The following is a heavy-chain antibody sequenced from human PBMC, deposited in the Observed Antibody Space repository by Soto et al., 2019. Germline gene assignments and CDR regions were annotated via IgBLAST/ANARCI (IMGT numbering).Heavy chain of an antibody. Sequence: PGGSLRLSCSASGFTFRNYAMSWVRQAPGKWPEWVSTILGSGSNTYYPDSVKGRFTISRDNSRNTLDLQLHSLRAEDTAVYYCARYIVGPYYFDYWGQGTPVTVS. V-gene: IGHV3-23*01. D-gene: IGHD1-26*01. CDR3: ARYIVGPYYFDY. CDR2: ILGSGSNT. J-gene: IGHJ4*02. CDR1: GFTFRNYA.